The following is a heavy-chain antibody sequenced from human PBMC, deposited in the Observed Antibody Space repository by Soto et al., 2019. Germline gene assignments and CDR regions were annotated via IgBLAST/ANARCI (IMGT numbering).Heavy chain of an antibody. CDR1: GFSLTTGKMG. Sequence: SVPTLVNPTETLTMTFTVSGFSLTTGKMGVSWIRQPPGKALEWLAHIFSDNERSYSTSLQGRLTISKDTSGSQVVLSMTNVDAVDTATYYCARGHDDSYQFDISMEVLVDGTPVT. CDR2: IFSDNER. D-gene: IGHD4-17*01. CDR3: ARGHDDSYQFDISMEV. J-gene: IGHJ6*02. V-gene: IGHV2-26*01.